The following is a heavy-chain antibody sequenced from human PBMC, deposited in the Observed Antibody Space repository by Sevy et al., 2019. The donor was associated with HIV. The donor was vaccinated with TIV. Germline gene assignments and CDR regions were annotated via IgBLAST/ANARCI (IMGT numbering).Heavy chain of an antibody. CDR3: ARDEASGSFDI. J-gene: IGHJ3*02. D-gene: IGHD6-25*01. Sequence: SETLSLTCTVSGGSISSGSSYWSWIRQLAGKGPEWIGRIYPSGRTNYNPSLESRVTISIDTSKNQFSLKVSSVTAADTAVYFCARDEASGSFDIWGQGTKVTVSS. CDR2: IYPSGRT. CDR1: GGSISSGSSY. V-gene: IGHV4-61*02.